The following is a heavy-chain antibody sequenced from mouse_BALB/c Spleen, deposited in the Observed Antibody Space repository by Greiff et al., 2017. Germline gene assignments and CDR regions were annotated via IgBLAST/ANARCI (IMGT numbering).Heavy chain of an antibody. V-gene: IGHV14-3*02. CDR3: ARAGYYDYAMDY. D-gene: IGHD2-3*01. CDR1: GFNIKDTY. J-gene: IGHJ4*01. CDR2: IDPANGNT. Sequence: EVKLMESGAELVKPGASVKLSCTASGFNIKDTYMHWVKQRPEQGLEWIGRIDPANGNTKYDPKFQGKATITADTSSNTAYLQLSSLTSEDTAVYYCARAGYYDYAMDYWGQGTSVTVSS.